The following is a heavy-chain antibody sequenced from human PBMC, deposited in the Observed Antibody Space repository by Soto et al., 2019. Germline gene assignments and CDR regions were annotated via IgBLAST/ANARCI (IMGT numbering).Heavy chain of an antibody. V-gene: IGHV1-58*02. CDR2: IVVGSSNT. J-gene: IGHJ6*02. D-gene: IGHD5-18*01. Sequence: QMQLVQSGPEVKKPGTSVKVSCKASGFTFTSSAMQWVRQARGQRLEWIGWIVVGSSNTNYAQKFQERVTITRDMSTSTDYMELSSLRSEDTAVYYCAAVRGYSYGANYGMDVWGQGTTVTVSS. CDR1: GFTFTSSA. CDR3: AAVRGYSYGANYGMDV.